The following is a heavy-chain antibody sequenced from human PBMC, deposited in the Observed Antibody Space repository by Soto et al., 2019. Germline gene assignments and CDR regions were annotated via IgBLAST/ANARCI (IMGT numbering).Heavy chain of an antibody. V-gene: IGHV1-3*01. J-gene: IGHJ4*02. CDR1: GYTFTNYA. CDR3: ARDGAVAGNINFDY. CDR2: INAGNGNT. Sequence: QVKLEQSGAEVKKPGASVKVSCKASGYTFTNYAIHWVRQAPGQRLEWMGWINAGNGNTKYPPKFQDRVTITRDTSARIAYMELSSLRSEDTAVYYCARDGAVAGNINFDYWGQGTLVTVAS. D-gene: IGHD6-19*01.